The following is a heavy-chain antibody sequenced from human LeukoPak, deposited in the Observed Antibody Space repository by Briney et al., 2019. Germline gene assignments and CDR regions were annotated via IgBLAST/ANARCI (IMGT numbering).Heavy chain of an antibody. CDR3: ATNSGYDPSPAFDI. D-gene: IGHD5-12*01. V-gene: IGHV3-48*03. J-gene: IGHJ3*02. CDR2: ISSSGSTI. CDR1: GFTFSSYE. Sequence: GGSLRLSCAASGFTFSSYEMNWVRQAPGKGLEWVSYISSSGSTIYYADSVKGRFTISRDNAKNSLYLQMNSLRAEDTAVYYCATNSGYDPSPAFDIWGQGTMVTVSS.